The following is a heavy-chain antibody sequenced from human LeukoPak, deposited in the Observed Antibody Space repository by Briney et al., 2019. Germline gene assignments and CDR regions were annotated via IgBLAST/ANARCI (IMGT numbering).Heavy chain of an antibody. D-gene: IGHD4-17*01. V-gene: IGHV3-23*01. CDR2: ISGSGGST. J-gene: IGHJ4*02. Sequence: EPGGSLRLSCAASGFTFSTYGMTWVRQAPGKGLEWVSSISGSGGSTYYADSVKGRVTVSRDNSKSTLFLQMNSLRAEDTAVYYCARDLYGDYPWDYWGQGTLVTVSS. CDR3: ARDLYGDYPWDY. CDR1: GFTFSTYG.